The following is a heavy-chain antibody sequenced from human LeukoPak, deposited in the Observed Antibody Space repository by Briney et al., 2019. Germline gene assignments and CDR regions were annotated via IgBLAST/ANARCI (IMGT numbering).Heavy chain of an antibody. CDR3: ANAGPGYNSGSNYYYGMDV. CDR2: ISGSGGTT. J-gene: IGHJ6*02. D-gene: IGHD6-19*01. Sequence: GGSLRLSCAAPGFIFSTYGMRWVRQAPGKGLEWVSSISGSGGTTFYADSVKGRFTISRDNSKNTLYLQMNSLRAEDTAAYYCANAGPGYNSGSNYYYGMDVWGQGTTVTVSS. CDR1: GFIFSTYG. V-gene: IGHV3-23*01.